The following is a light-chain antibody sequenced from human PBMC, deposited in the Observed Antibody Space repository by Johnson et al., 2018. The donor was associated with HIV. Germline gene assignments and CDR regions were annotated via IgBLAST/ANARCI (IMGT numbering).Light chain of an antibody. J-gene: IGLJ1*01. CDR3: GTWDSSLSAHYV. CDR2: EKN. CDR1: SSNVGNNY. V-gene: IGLV1-51*02. Sequence: QSVLTQPPSVSAAQGQKVTISCSGSSSNVGNNYVSWYQQFPGTAPKLLIYEKNKRPSGIPDRFSASKSGTYATLAITGLQTGDEADYYCGTWDSSLSAHYVFGTGTKVTVL.